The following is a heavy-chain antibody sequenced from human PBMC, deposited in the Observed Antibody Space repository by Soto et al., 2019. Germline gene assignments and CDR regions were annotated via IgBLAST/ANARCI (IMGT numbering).Heavy chain of an antibody. D-gene: IGHD5-12*01. CDR3: ARQTESDGYDY. CDR2: SYHSGST. Sequence: QVQLQESGPGLVKPSGTLSLTCAVSSGSISSNNWWRWVRQPAGKGLEWIGGSYHSGSTNYNPSLKSRVTISVDKSKNQFSLQLRSVTAADTAVYYCARQTESDGYDYWGQGTLVTVSS. CDR1: SGSISSNNW. J-gene: IGHJ4*02. V-gene: IGHV4-4*02.